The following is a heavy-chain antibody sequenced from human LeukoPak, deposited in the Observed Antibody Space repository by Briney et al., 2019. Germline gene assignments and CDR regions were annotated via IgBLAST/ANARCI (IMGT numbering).Heavy chain of an antibody. V-gene: IGHV4-59*12. CDR2: IYYSGST. J-gene: IGHJ4*02. Sequence: SETLSLTCTVSGGSISSYYWSWIRQPPGKGLEWIGYIYYSGSTNYNPSLKSRVTISVDTSKNQFSLKLNSVTAADTAVYYCAREVVGYCSGGSCYAYHDYFDYWGQGNLVTVSS. D-gene: IGHD2-15*01. CDR1: GGSISSYY. CDR3: AREVVGYCSGGSCYAYHDYFDY.